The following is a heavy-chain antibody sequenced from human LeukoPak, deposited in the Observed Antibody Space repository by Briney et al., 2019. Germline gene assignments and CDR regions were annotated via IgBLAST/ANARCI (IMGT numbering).Heavy chain of an antibody. CDR1: GYTFANYG. CDR2: ISGYNGNT. D-gene: IGHD3-10*01. CDR3: ARVQDRWFADLNYYYGMDV. Sequence: ASVKVSCKASGYTFANYGISWVRQAPGQGLEWMGWISGYNGNTNYAQKLQGRVTMTTDTSTSTAYMELRSLRSDDTAVYYCARVQDRWFADLNYYYGMDVWGQGTTVTVSS. J-gene: IGHJ6*02. V-gene: IGHV1-18*01.